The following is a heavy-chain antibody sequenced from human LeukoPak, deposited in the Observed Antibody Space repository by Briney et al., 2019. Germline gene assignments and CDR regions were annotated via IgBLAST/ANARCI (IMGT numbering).Heavy chain of an antibody. CDR3: AKDGGLWVSAHWGDS. V-gene: IGHV3-23*01. CDR2: ITTGDGNT. CDR1: GLTFSNYA. Sequence: GGSLRLSCVASGLTFSNYAMNWVRQAPGKGLKWVSTITTGDGNTYYADSVKGRFTVSRDDSKNTLYLQMNSLRAEDTAVYYCAKDGGLWVSAHWGDSWGRGTLVTVSS. D-gene: IGHD7-27*01. J-gene: IGHJ4*02.